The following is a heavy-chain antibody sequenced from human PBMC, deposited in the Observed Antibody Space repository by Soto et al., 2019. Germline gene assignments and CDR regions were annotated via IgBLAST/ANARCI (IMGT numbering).Heavy chain of an antibody. V-gene: IGHV3-9*01. D-gene: IGHD6-19*01. CDR2: ISWNSDNV. Sequence: EVQLVESGGGLVQPGRSLRLSCAASGFTFDDSAMHWVRQAPGKGLEWVSRISWNSDNVGYADSVKCRFTISRANAKNSLYLQMNILRTEATALYYCANAVAGCGHFAYWRQGTLVTVSS. CDR3: ANAVAGCGHFAY. J-gene: IGHJ4*02. CDR1: GFTFDDSA.